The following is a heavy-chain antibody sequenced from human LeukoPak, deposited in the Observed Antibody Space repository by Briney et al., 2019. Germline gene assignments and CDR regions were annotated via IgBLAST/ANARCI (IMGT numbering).Heavy chain of an antibody. Sequence: GGSLRLSCAASGFTFSSYWMSWVRQAPGKGLEWVANIKQDGSEKYYVDSVKGRFTISRDNAKNSLYLQMNSLRAEDTAVYYCARGGSADRYYDFWSGYPNWFDPWGQGTLVTVSS. J-gene: IGHJ5*02. CDR3: ARGGSADRYYDFWSGYPNWFDP. CDR1: GFTFSSYW. V-gene: IGHV3-7*01. D-gene: IGHD3-3*01. CDR2: IKQDGSEK.